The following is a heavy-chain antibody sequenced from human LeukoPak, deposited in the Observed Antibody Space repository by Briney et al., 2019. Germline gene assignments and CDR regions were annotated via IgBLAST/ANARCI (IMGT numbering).Heavy chain of an antibody. Sequence: GRSLRLSCAVSALTFSSYSMNWVRQAPGEGLEWVSSISTSSSYIYYADSGKDRLTIHRDNAKNSLYLQMNSLRAEHRAVYYCARDPSLVGYSSDYYDSSGYYLGGQGTLVTVSS. D-gene: IGHD3-22*01. CDR2: ISTSSSYI. J-gene: IGHJ4*02. CDR1: ALTFSSYS. V-gene: IGHV3-21*01. CDR3: ARDPSLVGYSSDYYDSSGYYL.